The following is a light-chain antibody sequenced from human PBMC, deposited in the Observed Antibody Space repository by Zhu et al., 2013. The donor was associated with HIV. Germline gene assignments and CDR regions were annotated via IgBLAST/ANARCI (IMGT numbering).Light chain of an antibody. Sequence: QSALTQPASVSGSPGQSITISCTGTSSDVGDYNSVSWYQHHPGKAPKLMIYEVSNRPSGVSNRFSGSKSGNTASLTISGLQAEDEADYYCSSYGGSNNLIFGGGTKLTVL. CDR1: SSDVGDYNS. J-gene: IGLJ2*01. V-gene: IGLV2-14*01. CDR3: SSYGGSNNLI. CDR2: EVS.